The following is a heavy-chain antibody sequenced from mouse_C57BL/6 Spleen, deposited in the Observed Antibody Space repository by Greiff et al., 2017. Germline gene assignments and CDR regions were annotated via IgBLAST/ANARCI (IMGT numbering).Heavy chain of an antibody. D-gene: IGHD2-5*01. Sequence: VQLQPPWAELVKPGASVKVSCKASGYTFTSYWMHWVKQRPGQGLEWIVRIHPSDCDTNYNQKFKGKATLTVDKSSSTDYMQLSSLTSEDSAVYYCAMGDSNPAWFAYWGQETLVTVSA. V-gene: IGHV1-74*04. J-gene: IGHJ3*01. CDR3: AMGDSNPAWFAY. CDR1: GYTFTSYW. CDR2: IHPSDCDT.